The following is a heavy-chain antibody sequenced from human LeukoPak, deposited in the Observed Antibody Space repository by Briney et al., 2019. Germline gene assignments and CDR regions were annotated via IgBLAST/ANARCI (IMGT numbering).Heavy chain of an antibody. Sequence: SGGSLRLSCAPSGFTFSNYAMHWVRQAPGKGLEWVALISYDGSVEKSAASVKGRFTISRDNSKNTLYLQMNSLRIEDTAVYYCARALGSSWDSSLDSWGQGALVPVSS. V-gene: IGHV3-30*04. J-gene: IGHJ4*02. CDR1: GFTFSNYA. CDR2: ISYDGSVE. D-gene: IGHD6-13*01. CDR3: ARALGSSWDSSLDS.